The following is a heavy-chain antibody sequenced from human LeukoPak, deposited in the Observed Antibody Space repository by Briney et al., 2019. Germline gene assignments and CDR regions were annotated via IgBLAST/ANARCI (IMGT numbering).Heavy chain of an antibody. CDR2: IYPGDSDT. J-gene: IGHJ3*02. D-gene: IGHD3-10*01. Sequence: GESLKISCKGSGYSFTSYWIGWGRRMPGKGLEWMGSIYPGDSDTRYSPSFQGQVTISADKSISTAYLQWSSLKASDTAMYYCATLNMVRGVPWAFDIWGQGTMVTVSS. CDR3: ATLNMVRGVPWAFDI. CDR1: GYSFTSYW. V-gene: IGHV5-51*01.